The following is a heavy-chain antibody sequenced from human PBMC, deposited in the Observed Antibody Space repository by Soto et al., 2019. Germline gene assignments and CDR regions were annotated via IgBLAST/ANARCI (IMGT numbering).Heavy chain of an antibody. CDR2: ISAYNGNT. CDR1: GYTFTSYG. Sequence: GSSVKVSCKASGYTFTSYGISWVRQAPGQGLEWMGWISAYNGNTNYAQKLQGRVTMTTDTSTSTAYMELRSLRSDDTAVYYCAIYSGSYYKLNLNLDVFDIWGQGTMVIVSS. V-gene: IGHV1-18*01. D-gene: IGHD3-10*01. J-gene: IGHJ3*02. CDR3: AIYSGSYYKLNLNLDVFDI.